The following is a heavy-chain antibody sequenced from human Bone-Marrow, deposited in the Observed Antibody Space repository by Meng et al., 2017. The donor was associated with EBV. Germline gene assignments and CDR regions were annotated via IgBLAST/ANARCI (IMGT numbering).Heavy chain of an antibody. CDR2: MSYDGSCK. V-gene: IGHV3-30-3*01. D-gene: IGHD4-23*01. CDR1: GFTFRSSA. Sequence: GELVESGGGVVQPGRSLRLSCAASGFTFRSSAMHWVRQAPGKGLEWVAVMSYDGSCKFYAFSVKGRFTISRDNSKDTLYLQMNSLRPEDTAVYYCATATDGGNIDYWGQGTLVTVSS. J-gene: IGHJ4*02. CDR3: ATATDGGNIDY.